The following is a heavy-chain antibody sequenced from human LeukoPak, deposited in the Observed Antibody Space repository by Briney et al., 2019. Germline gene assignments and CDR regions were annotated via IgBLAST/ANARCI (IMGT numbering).Heavy chain of an antibody. CDR3: ARDFPYATAGWFDP. J-gene: IGHJ5*02. Sequence: SETLSLTCTVSGGSISSYYWSWIRQPPGEGLEWIGYIYYSGSTNYNPSLKSRVTISVDTSKNQFSLKLSSVTAADTAVYYCARDFPYATAGWFDPWGQGTLVTVSS. V-gene: IGHV4-59*01. CDR2: IYYSGST. D-gene: IGHD2-21*02. CDR1: GGSISSYY.